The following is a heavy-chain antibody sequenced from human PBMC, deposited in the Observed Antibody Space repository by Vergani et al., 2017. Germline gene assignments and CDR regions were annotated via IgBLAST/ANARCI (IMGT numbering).Heavy chain of an antibody. J-gene: IGHJ4*02. D-gene: IGHD2-2*01. V-gene: IGHV4-61*02. CDR3: VRGHHCSSTACYVGTPWFDY. CDR1: GASITSGSFY. CDR2: IHASGTK. Sequence: QVHLNEAGPGLVKPSQTLSLTCTVSGASITSGSFYWSWIRQPAGKGLEWIGRIHASGTKNYNPSLRSRVTLSVDTSKNQLSLKMISMTAADTAVYYCVRGHHCSSTACYVGTPWFDYWGRGTLVTVSS.